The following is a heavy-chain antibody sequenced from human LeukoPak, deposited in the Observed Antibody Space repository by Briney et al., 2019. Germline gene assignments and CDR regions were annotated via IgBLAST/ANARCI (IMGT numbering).Heavy chain of an antibody. CDR1: GESINPYY. D-gene: IGHD2/OR15-2a*01. J-gene: IGHJ6*03. CDR3: ARSFLDYMDV. V-gene: IGHV4-4*07. CDR2: IYKSGST. Sequence: SETLSLTCTVSGESINPYYWNWIRQPAGKGLEWIGHIYKSGSTNYNPSLKSRVTMSLDTSKNQFSLKLRSVTAADTAVYYCARSFLDYMDVWGKGTTVTVSS.